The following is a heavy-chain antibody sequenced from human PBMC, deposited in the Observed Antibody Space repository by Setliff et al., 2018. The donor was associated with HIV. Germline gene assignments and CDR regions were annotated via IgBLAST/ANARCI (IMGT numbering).Heavy chain of an antibody. J-gene: IGHJ4*02. CDR1: GYTFTNHL. CDR2: INADNGNT. D-gene: IGHD4-4*01. Sequence: ASVKVSCKASGYTFTNHLLYWVRQAPGQRLEWMGWINADNGNTRYSQKFQGRVTITRDTSASTAYMELSSLTSQDTAVYYCARDDYSSSNPNYFDYWGQGTLVTVS. CDR3: ARDDYSSSNPNYFDY. V-gene: IGHV1-3*01.